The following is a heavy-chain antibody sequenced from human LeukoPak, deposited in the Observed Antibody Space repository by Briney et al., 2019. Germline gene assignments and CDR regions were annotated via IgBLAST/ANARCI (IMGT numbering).Heavy chain of an antibody. Sequence: SQTLSFTCTVSGGSISSGDYYGSWIRQPPGKGLEWIGYIYYSGSTYYNPSLKSRVTISVGTSKNQFSLKLSSVTAADTAVYYCARDSDYYYYGMDVWGQGTTVTVSS. CDR3: ARDSDYYYYGMDV. D-gene: IGHD3-10*01. V-gene: IGHV4-30-4*01. J-gene: IGHJ6*02. CDR1: GGSISSGDYY. CDR2: IYYSGST.